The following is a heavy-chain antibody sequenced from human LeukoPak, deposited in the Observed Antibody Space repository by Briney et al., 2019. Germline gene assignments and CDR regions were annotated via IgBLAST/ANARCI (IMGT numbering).Heavy chain of an antibody. Sequence: SETLSLTCAVYGGSFSGYYWSWIRQPPGKGLEWIGEINHSGSTNYNPSLKSRITISVDTSKNQFSLKLSSVTAADTAVYYCARGSQSLGYCSGGSCRAKIFDYWGQGTLVTVSS. CDR1: GGSFSGYY. CDR2: INHSGST. CDR3: ARGSQSLGYCSGGSCRAKIFDY. D-gene: IGHD2-15*01. V-gene: IGHV4-34*01. J-gene: IGHJ4*02.